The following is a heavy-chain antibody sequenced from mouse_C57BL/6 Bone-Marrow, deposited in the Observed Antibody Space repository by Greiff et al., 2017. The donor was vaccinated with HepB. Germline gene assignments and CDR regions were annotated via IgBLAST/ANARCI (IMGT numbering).Heavy chain of an antibody. D-gene: IGHD1-1*01. CDR2: INPYNGGT. V-gene: IGHV1-19*01. CDR1: GYTFTDYY. J-gene: IGHJ2*01. Sequence: EVQLQQSGPVLVKPGASVKMSCKASGYTFTDYYMNWVKQSHGKSLEWIGVINPYNGGTSYNQKFKGKATLTVDKSSSTAYMELNSLTSEDSAVYYCARYGSSNFDYWGQGTTLTVSS. CDR3: ARYGSSNFDY.